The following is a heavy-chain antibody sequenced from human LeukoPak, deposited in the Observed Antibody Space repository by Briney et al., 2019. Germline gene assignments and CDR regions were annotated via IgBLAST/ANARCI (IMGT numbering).Heavy chain of an antibody. CDR2: INHSGST. CDR1: GGSFSGYY. V-gene: IGHV4-34*01. D-gene: IGHD3-3*01. CDR3: ARGPRGPRLRFLEGFHY. Sequence: PSETLSLTCAVYGGSFSGYYWSWIRQPPGKGLEWIGEINHSGSTNYNPSLKSRVTISVDTSKNQFSLKLSSVTAADTAVYYCARGPRGPRLRFLEGFHYWVQGPLATVSS. J-gene: IGHJ4*02.